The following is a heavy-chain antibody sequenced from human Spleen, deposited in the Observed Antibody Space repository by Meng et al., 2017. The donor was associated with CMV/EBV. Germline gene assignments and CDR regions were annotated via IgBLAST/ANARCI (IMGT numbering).Heavy chain of an antibody. CDR1: GFTFEHYG. CDR2: INWNGDSL. V-gene: IGHV3-20*04. CDR3: ATTVVAPFDS. D-gene: IGHD2-21*01. J-gene: IGHJ4*02. Sequence: GGSLRLSCAASGFTFEHYGMSWVRQAPGKGLEWISTINWNGDSLDYADSVKGRFTISRDNAKNSLYLQMNSLRADDTALYYCATTVVAPFDSWGQGTLVTVSS.